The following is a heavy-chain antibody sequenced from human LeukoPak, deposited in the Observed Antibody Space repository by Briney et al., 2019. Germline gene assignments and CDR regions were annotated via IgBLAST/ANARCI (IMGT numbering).Heavy chain of an antibody. CDR1: GFTFDDYA. V-gene: IGHV3-9*01. D-gene: IGHD6-13*01. CDR2: ISWNSGSI. CDR3: ARGGIAAAGICSY. Sequence: PGGSLRLSCAASGFTFDDYAMHWVRQAPGKGLEWVSGISWNSGSIGYADSVKGRFTISRDNAKNSLYLQMNSLRAEDTAVYYCARGGIAAAGICSYWGQGTLVTVSS. J-gene: IGHJ4*02.